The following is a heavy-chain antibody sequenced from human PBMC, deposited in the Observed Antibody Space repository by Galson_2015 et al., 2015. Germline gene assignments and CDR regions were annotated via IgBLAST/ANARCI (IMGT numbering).Heavy chain of an antibody. D-gene: IGHD2-21*02. V-gene: IGHV3-48*02. CDR2: ISSSSSSI. CDR3: ATDPPGGDFPFDY. Sequence: SLRLSCAASGFTFSTYSMNWVRQAPGKGLEWVSYISSSSSSIYYADSVKGRFTISRDNAKNSLYLQMYSLTDEDTAVYCCATDPPGGDFPFDYWGQGTLVTVSS. CDR1: GFTFSTYS. J-gene: IGHJ4*02.